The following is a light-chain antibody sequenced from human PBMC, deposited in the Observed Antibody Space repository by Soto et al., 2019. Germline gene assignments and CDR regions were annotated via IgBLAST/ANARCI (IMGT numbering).Light chain of an antibody. CDR1: SGDVGTYNR. V-gene: IGLV2-18*02. CDR2: EVT. CDR3: SSYTSSTTVV. J-gene: IGLJ2*01. Sequence: QSALTQPPSVSGSPGQSVTISCTGTSGDVGTYNRVSWYQQPPGTAPKLMIYEVTNRPSGVPDRFSGSKSGNTASPTISGLQAEDEADYYCSSYTSSTTVVFGGGTKLTVL.